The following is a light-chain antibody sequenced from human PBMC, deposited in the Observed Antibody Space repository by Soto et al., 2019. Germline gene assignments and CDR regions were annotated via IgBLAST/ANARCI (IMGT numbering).Light chain of an antibody. CDR3: QHLNSYPIT. Sequence: ELVLTQSPATLSVSPGERATLSCRASQGVGSTLAWYQQEPGRAPRLLIYDASTRATGIPARFSGAGSGTEFTLTISSLQSDDFATYYCQHLNSYPITFGQGTRLEIK. CDR2: DAS. CDR1: QGVGST. J-gene: IGKJ5*01. V-gene: IGKV3-15*01.